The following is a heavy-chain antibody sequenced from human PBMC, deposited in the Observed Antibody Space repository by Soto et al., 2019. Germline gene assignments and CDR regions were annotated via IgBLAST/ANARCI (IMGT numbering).Heavy chain of an antibody. CDR3: ARDGNSSVSRRHYYYCGMDV. D-gene: IGHD6-25*01. CDR2: TYYRSKWYN. Sequence: SQTLSLPCAISGDSVSSNSAAWNWIRQSPSRGLEWLGRTYYRSKWYNDYAVSVKSRITINPDTSKNQFSLQLNSVTPEDTAVYYCARDGNSSVSRRHYYYCGMDVWGQGTTVTVSS. CDR1: GDSVSSNSAA. J-gene: IGHJ6*02. V-gene: IGHV6-1*01.